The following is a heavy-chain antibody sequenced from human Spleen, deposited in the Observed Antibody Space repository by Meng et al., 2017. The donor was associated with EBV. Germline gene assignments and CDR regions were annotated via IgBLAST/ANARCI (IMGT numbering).Heavy chain of an antibody. CDR1: GGSVSRGSYY. CDR3: ARDGYSSGIDY. D-gene: IGHD6-19*01. J-gene: IGHJ4*02. Sequence: VRLQESGPGLGKPSGTLSLTCAVSGGSVSRGSYYWSWTRQPPGKGLEWIGYIYHSGSTKYNPSLTSRVTISVDTSKNQFSLNLRSVTAADTAVYYCARDGYSSGIDYWGQGTLVTVSS. CDR2: IYHSGST. V-gene: IGHV4-61*01.